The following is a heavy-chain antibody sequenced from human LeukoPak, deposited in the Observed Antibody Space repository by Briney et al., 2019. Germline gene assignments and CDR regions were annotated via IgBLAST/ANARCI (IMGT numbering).Heavy chain of an antibody. CDR1: GFTFSSYA. J-gene: IGHJ6*03. Sequence: SGGSLRLSCAASGFTFSSYAMSWVRQAPGKGLEWVSAISGSGGSTYYADSVKGRFTISRDNSKNTLYLQMKSLRAEDPAVYYCAKAVNDFSPQYYYYMDVWGKGTTVTVSS. CDR3: AKAVNDFSPQYYYYMDV. V-gene: IGHV3-23*01. D-gene: IGHD3-3*01. CDR2: ISGSGGST.